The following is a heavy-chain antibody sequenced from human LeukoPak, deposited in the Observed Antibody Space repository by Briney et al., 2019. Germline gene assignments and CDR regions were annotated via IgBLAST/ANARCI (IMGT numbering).Heavy chain of an antibody. CDR3: AKNRGSTGWSDY. D-gene: IGHD6-19*01. Sequence: GGSLRLSCAASGFTFSSYAMSWVRQAPGKGLEWVSSISGSGSSTYDADSVKGRFTISRDNSKNTLDLQMNRLRADDTAVYYCAKNRGSTGWSDYWGQGTLVTVSS. CDR2: ISGSGSST. V-gene: IGHV3-23*01. CDR1: GFTFSSYA. J-gene: IGHJ4*02.